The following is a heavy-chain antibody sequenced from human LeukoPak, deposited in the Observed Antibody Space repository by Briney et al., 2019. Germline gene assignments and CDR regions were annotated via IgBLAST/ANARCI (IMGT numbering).Heavy chain of an antibody. CDR2: ISGSGGKT. J-gene: IGHJ4*02. V-gene: IGHV3-23*01. CDR3: ARGRGGDYVPSRFDY. Sequence: GGSLRLSCSASGFAFSGFAMGWVRQAPGKGLEWVSSISGSGGKTYYADSVEGRFTVSRDNSKNTLYLQMDSLRAEDTALYYCARGRGGDYVPSRFDYWGQGTLVTVSS. D-gene: IGHD4-17*01. CDR1: GFAFSGFA.